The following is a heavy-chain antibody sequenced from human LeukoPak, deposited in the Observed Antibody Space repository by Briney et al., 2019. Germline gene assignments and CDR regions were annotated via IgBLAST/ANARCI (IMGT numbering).Heavy chain of an antibody. CDR3: ARDNSVGDIAWWFDP. J-gene: IGHJ5*02. CDR2: INPTGTTT. Sequence: ASVKVSCKASGYTFINHWMHWVRQAPGQGLEWVGLINPTGTTTLYAQKFQGRITLTRDMSATTDYMELSSLTSEDTAVYYCARDNSVGDIAWWFDPWGQGTLVTVS. V-gene: IGHV1-46*01. D-gene: IGHD1-26*01. CDR1: GYTFINHW.